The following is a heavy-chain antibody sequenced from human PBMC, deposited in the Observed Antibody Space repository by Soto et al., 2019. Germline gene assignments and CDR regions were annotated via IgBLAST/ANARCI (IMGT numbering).Heavy chain of an antibody. CDR2: IYYSGGT. CDR3: ARGLVPAANLY. V-gene: IGHV4-31*03. D-gene: IGHD2-2*01. Sequence: QVQLQESGPGLVKPSQTLSLTCTVSGGSISSGGYYWNWIRQHPGKGLEWIGHIYYSGGTYYNPSLKSXXAXSXXTSKNQFSLKLNSVTVADAAVYYCARGLVPAANLYWGQGTLVTVSS. J-gene: IGHJ4*02. CDR1: GGSISSGGYY.